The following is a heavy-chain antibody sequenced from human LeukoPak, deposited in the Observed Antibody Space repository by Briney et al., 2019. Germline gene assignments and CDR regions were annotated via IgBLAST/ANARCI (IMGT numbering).Heavy chain of an antibody. J-gene: IGHJ4*02. D-gene: IGHD3-22*01. CDR1: GGTFSSYA. CDR2: IIPIFGTA. CDR3: ARWGGYYDSSGQTNFDY. V-gene: IGHV1-69*06. Sequence: GASVKVSCKASGGTFSSYAISWVRQAPGQGLEWMGGIIPIFGTANYAQKFQGRVTITADKSTSTAYMELSSLRSEDTAVYYCARWGGYYDSSGQTNFDYWGQGTLVTVSS.